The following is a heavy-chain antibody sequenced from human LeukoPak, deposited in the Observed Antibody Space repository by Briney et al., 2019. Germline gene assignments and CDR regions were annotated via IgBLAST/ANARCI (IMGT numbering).Heavy chain of an antibody. D-gene: IGHD2-15*01. CDR2: IGTAGDT. J-gene: IGHJ4*02. CDR3: SRGYCSGCSCAYFDY. CDR1: GFTFSSYD. V-gene: IGHV3-13*01. Sequence: GGSLRLSCAASGFTFSSYDMHWVRQATGKGLEWVSAIGTAGDTYYPGSVTGRFTISRENAKNSLYLQMNSLRAGDTAVYYCSRGYCSGCSCAYFDYWGQGTLVTVSS.